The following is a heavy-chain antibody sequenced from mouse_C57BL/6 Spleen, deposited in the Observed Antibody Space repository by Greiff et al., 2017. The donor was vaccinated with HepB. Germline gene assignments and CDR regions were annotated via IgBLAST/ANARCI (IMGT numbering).Heavy chain of an antibody. CDR2: IDPSDSYT. J-gene: IGHJ3*01. V-gene: IGHV1-69*01. CDR3: AREGGFAY. CDR1: GYTFTSYW. Sequence: VQLKQPGAELVMPGASVKLSCKASGYTFTSYWMHWVKQRPGQGLEWIGEIDPSDSYTNYNQKFKGKSTLTVDKSSGTAYMQLSSLTSEDSAVYYCAREGGFAYWGQGTLVTVSA.